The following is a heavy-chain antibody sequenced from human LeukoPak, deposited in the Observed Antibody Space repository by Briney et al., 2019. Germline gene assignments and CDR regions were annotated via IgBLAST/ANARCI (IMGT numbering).Heavy chain of an antibody. V-gene: IGHV4-59*01. D-gene: IGHD3-22*01. CDR1: GGSNSSYY. Sequence: PSETLSLTCTVSGGSNSSYYWSWIRQPPGKGLEWIGYIYYSGSTNYNPSLKSRVTISVDTSKNQSSLKLSSVTAADTAVYYCAASADYYDSSGYYYNDYWGQGTMVTVSS. J-gene: IGHJ4*02. CDR2: IYYSGST. CDR3: AASADYYDSSGYYYNDY.